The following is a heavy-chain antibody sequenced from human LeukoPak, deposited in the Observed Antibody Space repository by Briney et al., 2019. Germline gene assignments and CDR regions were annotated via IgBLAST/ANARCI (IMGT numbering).Heavy chain of an antibody. Sequence: ETLSLTCSASGASLSSSDYHWGWIRQPPGKGLEWVSSISSSSSYIYYADSVKGRFTISRDNAKNSLYLQMNSLRAEDTAVYYCARWGSDRDYYYGMDVWGQGTTVTVSS. D-gene: IGHD3-16*01. J-gene: IGHJ6*02. V-gene: IGHV3-21*01. CDR1: GASLSSSDYH. CDR3: ARWGSDRDYYYGMDV. CDR2: ISSSSSYI.